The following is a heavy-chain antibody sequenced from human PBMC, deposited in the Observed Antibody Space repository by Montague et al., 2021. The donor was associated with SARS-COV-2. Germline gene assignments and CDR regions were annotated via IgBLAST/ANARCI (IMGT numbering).Heavy chain of an antibody. V-gene: IGHV4-39*07. CDR3: ARVGRQQLVRLSGMDV. CDR1: GGSISSSSYY. D-gene: IGHD6-13*01. CDR2: IYYSGST. J-gene: IGHJ6*02. Sequence: SETLSLTCTVSGGSISSSSYYWGWIRQPPRKGLEWIGSIYYSGSTYYNPSLKSRVTISVDTSKNQFSLKLSSVTAADTAVYYCARVGRQQLVRLSGMDVWGQGTTVTVSS.